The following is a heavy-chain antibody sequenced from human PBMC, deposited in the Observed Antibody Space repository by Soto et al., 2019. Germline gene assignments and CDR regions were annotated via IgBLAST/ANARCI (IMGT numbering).Heavy chain of an antibody. D-gene: IGHD1-7*01. CDR2: IHSSGTT. CDR3: ARDRVIGTSYSDY. V-gene: IGHV4-4*07. Sequence: SETLSLTCTVSGGSISSYRWSWIRQPAGKGLEWIGRIHSSGTTNYNPSLKSRVTMSVDTSKNQFSLKLTSVTAADTAVYYCARDRVIGTSYSDYWGQGILVTVSS. CDR1: GGSISSYR. J-gene: IGHJ4*02.